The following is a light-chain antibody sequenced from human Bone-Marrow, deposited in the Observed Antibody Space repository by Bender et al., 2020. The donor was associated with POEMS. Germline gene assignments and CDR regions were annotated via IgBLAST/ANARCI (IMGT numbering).Light chain of an antibody. V-gene: IGLV1-36*01. CDR1: SSTFGNHG. CDR3: SAWDDSLSGWV. Sequence: QSALTQPPSLSEAPSRRVPIPFPESSSTFGNHGFTWYQQLPGEAPKLLIYYDDLLTPGVSDRFSASKSGTSASLAISELQSEDEALYYCSAWDDSLSGWVFGGGTKLTVL. CDR2: YDD. J-gene: IGLJ3*02.